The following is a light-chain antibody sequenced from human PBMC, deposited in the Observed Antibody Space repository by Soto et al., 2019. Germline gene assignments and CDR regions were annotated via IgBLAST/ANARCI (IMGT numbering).Light chain of an antibody. V-gene: IGKV1-39*01. J-gene: IGKJ4*01. CDR2: AAS. CDR3: QQSYSTLLT. CDR1: QSISSY. Sequence: IQMPQSPSSLSASVGDRVTITCRASQSISSYLNWYQQKPGKAPKLLIYAASSLQSGVPSRFSGSGSGTDFTLTISSLQPEDFATYYCQQSYSTLLTFGGGSKVDIK.